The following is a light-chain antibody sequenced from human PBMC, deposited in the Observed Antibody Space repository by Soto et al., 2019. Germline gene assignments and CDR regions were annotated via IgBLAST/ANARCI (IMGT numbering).Light chain of an antibody. V-gene: IGKV3-20*01. CDR3: QQYGSSPWT. Sequence: ENVLTQSPGTLSLSPGERASLSCRASQSITSGQVAWYQQRPGQAPRLVIYDTSSRATGIPDRFSGSGSGTDFTLTISRLEPEDFAVYYCQQYGSSPWTFGQGTKVDIK. CDR1: QSITSGQ. J-gene: IGKJ1*01. CDR2: DTS.